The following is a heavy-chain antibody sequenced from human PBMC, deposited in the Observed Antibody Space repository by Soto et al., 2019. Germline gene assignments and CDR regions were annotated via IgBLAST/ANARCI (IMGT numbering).Heavy chain of an antibody. CDR2: IKQDGSEK. CDR3: ARDVEVRYGDPFEYFQQ. V-gene: IGHV3-7*01. CDR1: GFTFSSYW. Sequence: GGSLRLSCAASGFTFSSYWMSWVRQAPGKGLEWVANIKQDGSEKYYVDSVKGRFTISRDNAKNSLYLQMNSLRAEDTAVYYCARDVEVRYGDPFEYFQQWGQGTLVTVSS. D-gene: IGHD4-17*01. J-gene: IGHJ1*01.